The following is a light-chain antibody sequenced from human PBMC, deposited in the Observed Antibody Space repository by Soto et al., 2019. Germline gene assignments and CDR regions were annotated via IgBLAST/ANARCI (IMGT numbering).Light chain of an antibody. J-gene: IGKJ5*01. CDR3: QQRSNWPPSIT. Sequence: EIVLTQSPATLSLSPGERATLSCRASQSVSSYFAWYQQKPGQAPRLLIYDASNRATGIPARFSGSGSGTDFTLPITSLEPEDFAVYYCQQRSNWPPSITFGQGTRLEIK. CDR2: DAS. V-gene: IGKV3-11*01. CDR1: QSVSSY.